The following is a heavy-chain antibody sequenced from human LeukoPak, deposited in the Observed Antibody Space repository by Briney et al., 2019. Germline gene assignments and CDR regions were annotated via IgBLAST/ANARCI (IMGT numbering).Heavy chain of an antibody. CDR3: STYRYNYDTSGYDY. CDR1: GFTFSKAW. V-gene: IGHV3-15*01. CDR2: IKSKTDGGTT. D-gene: IGHD3-22*01. Sequence: NPGGSLRLSCAASGFTFSKAWMSWVRQAAGKGLEWLGRIKSKTDGGTTDYAAPVKGRFTISRDDSKNTVYLQMNSLDTGDTAVYYCSTYRYNYDTSGYDYWGQGTLVTVSS. J-gene: IGHJ4*02.